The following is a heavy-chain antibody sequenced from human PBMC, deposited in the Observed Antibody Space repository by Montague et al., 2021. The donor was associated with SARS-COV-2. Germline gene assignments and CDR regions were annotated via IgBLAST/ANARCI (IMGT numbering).Heavy chain of an antibody. J-gene: IGHJ6*02. Sequence: TLSLTCTVFGGSISSGSYYWSWIRQPAGKGLEWIGRIYTTGRTNYNPSLKSRVTISVDTSKNQFSPKLSSVTAADTAAYYCAGRPTPSYSSGWYLFYYAMDVWGQGTTVTVSS. CDR2: IYTTGRT. V-gene: IGHV4-61*02. CDR3: AGRPTPSYSSGWYLFYYAMDV. D-gene: IGHD6-19*01. CDR1: GGSISSGSYY.